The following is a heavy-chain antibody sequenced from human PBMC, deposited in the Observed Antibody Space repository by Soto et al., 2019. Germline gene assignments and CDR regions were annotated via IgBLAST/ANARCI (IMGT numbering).Heavy chain of an antibody. CDR2: ISAHKGNT. J-gene: IGHJ4*02. Sequence: QVHLVQSGAEVKKPGASVKVSCKGSGYAFTTYGITWVRQAPGQGLEGMGWISAHKGNTNYAKKPQGRGTVTRDTSTSTAYMELRSLRSDDTAVYYCARGRYGDYWGQGALVTVSS. CDR3: ARGRYGDY. V-gene: IGHV1-18*01. D-gene: IGHD1-1*01. CDR1: GYAFTTYG.